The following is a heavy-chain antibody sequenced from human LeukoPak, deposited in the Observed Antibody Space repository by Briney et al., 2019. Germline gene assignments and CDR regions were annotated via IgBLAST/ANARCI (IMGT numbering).Heavy chain of an antibody. CDR3: AKGSVTYYYGMDV. J-gene: IGHJ6*02. D-gene: IGHD4-11*01. V-gene: IGHV3-43*01. CDR1: GFTFHHYS. CDR2: ISWDGGIT. Sequence: GGSLRLSCAASGFTFHHYSMHWVRQPPGKGLEWVSLISWDGGITYYADSVRGRFTISRDNAKNSLYLQMNSLRAEDTALYYCAKGSVTYYYGMDVWGQGTTVTVSS.